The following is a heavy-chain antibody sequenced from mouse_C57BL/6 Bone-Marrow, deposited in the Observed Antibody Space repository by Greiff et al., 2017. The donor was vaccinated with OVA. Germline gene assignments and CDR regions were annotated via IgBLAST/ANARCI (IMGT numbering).Heavy chain of an antibody. J-gene: IGHJ1*03. CDR1: GYTFTSYW. D-gene: IGHD1-1*01. V-gene: IGHV1-7*01. CDR2: IYPSSGYT. Sequence: VQLQQSGAELAKPGASVKLSCKASGYTFTSYWMHWVKQRPGQGLEWIGDIYPSSGYTKYNQKFKDKATLTADKSSSTAYMQLSSLTSEDSAVYYGARWYYGSSPYWDLDVWGTGTTVTVSS. CDR3: ARWYYGSSPYWDLDV.